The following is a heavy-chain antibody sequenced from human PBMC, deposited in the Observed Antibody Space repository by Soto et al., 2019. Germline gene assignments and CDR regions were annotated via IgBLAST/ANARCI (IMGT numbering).Heavy chain of an antibody. V-gene: IGHV4-30-4*02. J-gene: IGHJ3*02. CDR1: GGSISSGDYY. D-gene: IGHD3-22*01. CDR2: IYYSGST. Sequence: SDTLSLTCTVSGGSISSGDYYWSWIRQPPGKGLEWIGYIYYSGSTYYNPSLKSRVTISVDTSKNQFSLKLSSVTAADTAVYYCARGSYYYDSSGYRALDAFDIWGQGTMVT. CDR3: ARGSYYYDSSGYRALDAFDI.